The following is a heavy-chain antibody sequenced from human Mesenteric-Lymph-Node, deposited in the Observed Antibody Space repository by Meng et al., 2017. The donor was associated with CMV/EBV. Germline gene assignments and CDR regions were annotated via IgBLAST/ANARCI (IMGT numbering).Heavy chain of an antibody. V-gene: IGHV3-74*01. Sequence: GESLKISCAASGFTFSSHWMHWVRQAPGKGLVWVSRINSDGSSTTYADSVKGRLTISRDNAKNTLYLQMNSLRAEDTAVYYCARAGFGVLTPFDYWGQGTLVTVSS. CDR3: ARAGFGVLTPFDY. CDR1: GFTFSSHW. D-gene: IGHD3-3*01. CDR2: INSDGSST. J-gene: IGHJ4*02.